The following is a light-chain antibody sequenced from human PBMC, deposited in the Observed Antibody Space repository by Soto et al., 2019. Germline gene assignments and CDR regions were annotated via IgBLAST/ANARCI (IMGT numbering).Light chain of an antibody. J-gene: IGKJ5*01. CDR1: QTISSW. Sequence: DIQRTQSPSTLSTSVVDVSTITCLASQTISSWLAWYQQKPGKAPNILIYDASTLERGVPSRFSGTGCGRESTLAFDRVQPDDPATYYCQQYHPSSITFGQGTRLEIK. CDR3: QQYHPSSIT. V-gene: IGKV1-5*01. CDR2: DAS.